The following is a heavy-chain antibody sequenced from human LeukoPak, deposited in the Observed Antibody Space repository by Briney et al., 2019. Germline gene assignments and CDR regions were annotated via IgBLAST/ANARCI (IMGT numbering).Heavy chain of an antibody. D-gene: IGHD1-26*01. Sequence: SLRPSCAASGFSLDEYAIHWVGQVPGKGLGWVSGISYSSAPIAYGGSVKGRFTISRDNAKKSLYLQMNSLRAEDTALYYCTKDRGGSIQLGVASDVWGQGTMVSVSS. V-gene: IGHV3-9*01. J-gene: IGHJ3*01. CDR2: ISYSSAPI. CDR3: TKDRGGSIQLGVASDV. CDR1: GFSLDEYA.